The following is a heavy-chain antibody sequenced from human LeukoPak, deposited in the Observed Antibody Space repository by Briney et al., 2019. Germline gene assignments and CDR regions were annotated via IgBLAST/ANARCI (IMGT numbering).Heavy chain of an antibody. CDR1: GYTFTSYG. Sequence: ASVKVSCKAAGYTFTSYGISWVRQAPGQGLEWMGWISAYNGNTHYAQKLQGRVTMTTDTSTSTAYMELRSLRSDDTAVCYCARGPYCSSTSCYRTLGYWGQGTLVTVSS. V-gene: IGHV1-18*01. J-gene: IGHJ4*02. CDR3: ARGPYCSSTSCYRTLGY. CDR2: ISAYNGNT. D-gene: IGHD2-2*02.